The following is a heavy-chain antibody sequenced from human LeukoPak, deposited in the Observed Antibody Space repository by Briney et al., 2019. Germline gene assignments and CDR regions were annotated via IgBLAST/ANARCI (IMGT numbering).Heavy chain of an antibody. CDR1: GGTFSSYA. V-gene: IGHV1-46*01. CDR2: INPSGDST. Sequence: ASVKVSCKASGGTFSSYAISWVRQAPGQGLEWMGTINPSGDSTTYAQNFQGRVTMTRDTSTSTVYMELSSLTSEDTAVYYCARIMLSWREFDCWGQGTLVTVSS. J-gene: IGHJ4*02. D-gene: IGHD1-26*01. CDR3: ARIMLSWREFDC.